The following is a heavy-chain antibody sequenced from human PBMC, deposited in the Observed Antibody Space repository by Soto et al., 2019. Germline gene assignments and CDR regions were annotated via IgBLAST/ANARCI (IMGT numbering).Heavy chain of an antibody. V-gene: IGHV4-34*01. CDR3: ARAGGWRAFDF. CDR1: GGSFSGYY. CDR2: INHSGST. D-gene: IGHD2-15*01. J-gene: IGHJ4*02. Sequence: QVQLQQWGAGLLKPSATLSRTCAVYGGSFSGYYWSWNRPPPVKGLAWIGEINHSGSTNYNASLKSRVTISVDTSKNHFSLKLSSVTAEDTAVYDCARAGGWRAFDFWGQGTLVTVSS.